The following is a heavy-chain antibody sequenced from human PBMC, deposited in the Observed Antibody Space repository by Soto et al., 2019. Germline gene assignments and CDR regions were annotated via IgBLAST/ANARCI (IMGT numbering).Heavy chain of an antibody. CDR1: GFTFSSYS. CDR2: ISSSSSTI. V-gene: IGHV3-48*01. J-gene: IGHJ4*02. Sequence: EVQLVESGGGLVQPGGSLRLSCAASGFTFSSYSMNWVRQAPGKGLEWVSYISSSSSTIYYADSVKGRFTISRDNVKHSLYLQMNSLRAEDTAVYYCARDGDYIWGSYRYKCLDYWGQGTLVTVSS. D-gene: IGHD3-16*02. CDR3: ARDGDYIWGSYRYKCLDY.